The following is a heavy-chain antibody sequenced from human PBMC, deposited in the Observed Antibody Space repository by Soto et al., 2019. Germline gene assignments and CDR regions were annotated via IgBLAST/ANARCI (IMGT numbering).Heavy chain of an antibody. D-gene: IGHD6-6*01. CDR2: ISAYNGNT. Sequence: ASVKVSCKASGYTFTSYGISWVRQAPGQGLEWMGWISAYNGNTNYAQKLQGRVTMTTDTSTSTAYMELRSLRSDDTAVYYCARVLGIAARTMNWFDPWGQGTLVTVSS. V-gene: IGHV1-18*01. J-gene: IGHJ5*02. CDR1: GYTFTSYG. CDR3: ARVLGIAARTMNWFDP.